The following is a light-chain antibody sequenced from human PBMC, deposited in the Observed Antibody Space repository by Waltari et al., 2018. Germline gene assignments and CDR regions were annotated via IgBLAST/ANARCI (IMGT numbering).Light chain of an antibody. CDR3: AAWDDSLNGLNWV. J-gene: IGLJ3*02. V-gene: IGLV1-44*01. Sequence: QSVLTQPPSASGTPGQRVTISCSGSSSNIGSHTVNWYQHLPGTAPKLLIYNNSRLPSGVPVRFSGSNSGTAASLAISGLQSEDEADYYCAAWDDSLNGLNWVFGGGTKVTVL. CDR1: SSNIGSHT. CDR2: NNS.